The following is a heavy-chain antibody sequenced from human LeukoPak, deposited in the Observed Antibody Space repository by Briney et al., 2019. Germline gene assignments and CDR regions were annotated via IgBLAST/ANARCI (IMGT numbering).Heavy chain of an antibody. CDR1: GFFFSDYP. CDR2: TSPDLNVK. D-gene: IGHD3-10*01. J-gene: IGHJ4*02. CDR3: AREGYYGSGSPPSLYFDY. V-gene: IGHV3-30*01. Sequence: PGGSLRLSCSASGFFFSDYPLHWIRQSPGKGPEWVAVTSPDLNVKLYADSVKGRFTISRDNSRSTLYLQMNSLRPEDTAIYYCAREGYYGSGSPPSLYFDYWGQGTLVTVSS.